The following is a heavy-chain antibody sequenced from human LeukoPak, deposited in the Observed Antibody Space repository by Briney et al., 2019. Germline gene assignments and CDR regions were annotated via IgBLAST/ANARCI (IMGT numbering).Heavy chain of an antibody. J-gene: IGHJ3*02. CDR2: IWYDGSNK. D-gene: IGHD4-17*01. V-gene: IGHV3-33*01. Sequence: PGGSLGLSCAASGFTFSSYGMHWVRQAPGKGLEWVAVIWYDGSNKYYADSVKGRFTISRDNSKNTLYLQMNSLRAEDTAVYYCARGDDYGDYGSNDAFDIWGQGTMVTVSS. CDR3: ARGDDYGDYGSNDAFDI. CDR1: GFTFSSYG.